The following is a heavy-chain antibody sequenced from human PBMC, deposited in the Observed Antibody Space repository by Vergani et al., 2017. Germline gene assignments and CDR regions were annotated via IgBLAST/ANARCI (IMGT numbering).Heavy chain of an antibody. Sequence: QVQLVQSGAEVKKPGASVKVSCKASGYTFTSYGISWVRQAPGQGLEWMGWNSAYNGNTKYAQKLQGRVTMTTDTSTSTAYMELRSLRSDYTAAYYCARDCPGCSGGSCYSRDWFDPGGQGTLVTVSS. D-gene: IGHD2-15*01. CDR3: ARDCPGCSGGSCYSRDWFDP. CDR2: NSAYNGNT. CDR1: GYTFTSYG. J-gene: IGHJ5*02. V-gene: IGHV1-18*01.